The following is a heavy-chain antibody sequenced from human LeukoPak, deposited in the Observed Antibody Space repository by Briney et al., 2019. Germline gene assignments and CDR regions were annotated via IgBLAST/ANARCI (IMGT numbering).Heavy chain of an antibody. J-gene: IGHJ4*02. CDR1: GGSISSGDYY. V-gene: IGHV4-30-4*08. CDR2: IYYSGST. Sequence: SETLSLTCTVSGGSISSGDYYWSWIRQPPGKGLEWIGYIYYSGSTYYNPSLKSRVTISVDTSKNQFSLKLSSVTAAGTAVYYCARNLVPAAFDYWGQGTLVTVSS. CDR3: ARNLVPAAFDY. D-gene: IGHD2-2*01.